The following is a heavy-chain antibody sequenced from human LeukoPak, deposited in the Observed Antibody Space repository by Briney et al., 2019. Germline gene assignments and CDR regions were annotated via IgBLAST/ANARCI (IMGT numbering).Heavy chain of an antibody. D-gene: IGHD1-26*01. V-gene: IGHV4-39*01. CDR2: IYYSGST. Sequence: SSETLSLTRTVSGGSISSSGYYWGWIRQPPGKGLEWIASIYYSGSTYYNPSLKSRVTISVDTSKNQLSLKLSSLTAADTAVYYCARHEYSGSYYGLSWFDPWGQGTLVTVSS. J-gene: IGHJ5*02. CDR1: GGSISSSGYY. CDR3: ARHEYSGSYYGLSWFDP.